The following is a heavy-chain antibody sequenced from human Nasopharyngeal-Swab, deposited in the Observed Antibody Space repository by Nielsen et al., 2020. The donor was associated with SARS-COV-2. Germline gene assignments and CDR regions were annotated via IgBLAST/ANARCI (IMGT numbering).Heavy chain of an antibody. V-gene: IGHV1-69*13. CDR3: ARERRMASIVVVPAANSPYYGMDV. Sequence: SVKVSCKASGGTFSSYAISWVRQAPGQGLEWMGGIIPIFGTANYAQKFQGGVTITADESTSTAYMELSSLRSEDTAVYYCARERRMASIVVVPAANSPYYGMDVWGQGTTVTVSS. J-gene: IGHJ6*02. CDR1: GGTFSSYA. CDR2: IIPIFGTA. D-gene: IGHD2-2*01.